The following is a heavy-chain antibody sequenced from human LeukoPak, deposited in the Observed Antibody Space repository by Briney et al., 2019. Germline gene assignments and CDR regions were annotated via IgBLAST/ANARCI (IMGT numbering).Heavy chain of an antibody. Sequence: PGRSLRLSCAASGFTFDDYAMHWVRQAPGKGLEWVSGISWDSGSIGYADSVKGRFTISRDNAKNSLYLQMNSLRAEDTALYYCAKAGSGWFDAFDIWGQGTMVTVSS. CDR2: ISWDSGSI. CDR3: AKAGSGWFDAFDI. V-gene: IGHV3-9*01. D-gene: IGHD6-19*01. CDR1: GFTFDDYA. J-gene: IGHJ3*02.